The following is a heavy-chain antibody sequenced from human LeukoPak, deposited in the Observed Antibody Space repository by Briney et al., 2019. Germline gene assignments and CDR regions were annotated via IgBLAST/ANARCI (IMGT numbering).Heavy chain of an antibody. Sequence: TSETLSLTCAVYGGSFSGYYWSWIRQPPGKGLEWIGEINHSGSTNYNPSLKSRVTISVDTSKNQFSLKLSSVTAADTAVYYCARGYCSSTSCYEGGYYFDYWGQGTLVTVSS. CDR1: GGSFSGYY. V-gene: IGHV4-34*01. D-gene: IGHD2-2*01. J-gene: IGHJ4*02. CDR3: ARGYCSSTSCYEGGYYFDY. CDR2: INHSGST.